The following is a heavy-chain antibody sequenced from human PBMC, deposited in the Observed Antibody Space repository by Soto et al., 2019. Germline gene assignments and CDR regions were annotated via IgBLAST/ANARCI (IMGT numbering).Heavy chain of an antibody. V-gene: IGHV4-34*01. J-gene: IGHJ4*02. Sequence: PXXTLSLTCAVYCGSFSGYYWSWIRQPPGKGLEWIGAXNHRAXTNYNPHLKRXXTITVATXXNQSHLKLRSVTAADTAVYYCARGGNNRVTFDYWGQGTLVTVSS. CDR3: ARGGNNRVTFDY. CDR2: XNHRAXT. D-gene: IGHD2-21*02. CDR1: CGSFSGYY.